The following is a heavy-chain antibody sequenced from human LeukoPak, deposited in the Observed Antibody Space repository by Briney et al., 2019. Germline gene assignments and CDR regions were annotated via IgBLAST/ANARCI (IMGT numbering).Heavy chain of an antibody. V-gene: IGHV4-39*01. CDR3: ARHLNYYRMDV. CDR1: GGSISSSSYY. CDR2: IYYSGST. J-gene: IGHJ6*02. Sequence: PSETLSLTCTVSGGSISSSSYYWGWIRQPPGKGLEWIGSIYYSGSTYYNPSLKSRVTISVDTSKNQFSLKLSSVTAADTAVYYCARHLNYYRMDVWGQGATVTVSS.